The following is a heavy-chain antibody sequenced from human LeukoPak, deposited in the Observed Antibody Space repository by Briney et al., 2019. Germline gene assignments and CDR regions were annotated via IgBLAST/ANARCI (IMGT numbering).Heavy chain of an antibody. Sequence: GGSLRLSCSTSGFTFSNHFMHWVRQAPGKGLEYASSIGPNGASILYADSVKGRFTISRDNSKNALYLQLTSLRLEDTALYCCVKDLTGTWSFDYWGQGTLVTVSS. J-gene: IGHJ4*02. D-gene: IGHD3-9*01. CDR1: GFTFSNHF. CDR2: IGPNGASI. V-gene: IGHV3-64D*06. CDR3: VKDLTGTWSFDY.